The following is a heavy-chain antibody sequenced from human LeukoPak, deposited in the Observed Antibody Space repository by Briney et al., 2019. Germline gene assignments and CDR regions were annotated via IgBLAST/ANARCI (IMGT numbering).Heavy chain of an antibody. J-gene: IGHJ4*02. D-gene: IGHD3-16*01. CDR1: GFTFSSYS. CDR3: ARDMIVARGVRGSPY. Sequence: GGSLRLSCAASGFTFSSYSMNWVRQAPGKGLEWVSSISSSSSYIYYADSVKGRFTISRDNARNSLYLQMNSLRADDTAVYYCARDMIVARGVRGSPYWGQGTLVTVSS. CDR2: ISSSSSYI. V-gene: IGHV3-21*01.